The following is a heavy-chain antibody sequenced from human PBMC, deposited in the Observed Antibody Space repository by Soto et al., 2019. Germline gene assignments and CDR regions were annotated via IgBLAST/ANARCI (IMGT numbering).Heavy chain of an antibody. CDR2: FYYTGSA. Sequence: PSETLSLTCTVCGGSISSYDCTWIRQPPWKGLEWIASFYYTGSADYNPSLKSRITGSVASSRTQFSLRLRSVTAADSAVYYCARALLRGPREYYFGMDVWGQGAKVIVYS. CDR3: ARALLRGPREYYFGMDV. CDR1: GGSISSYD. D-gene: IGHD3-10*01. J-gene: IGHJ6*02. V-gene: IGHV4-59*01.